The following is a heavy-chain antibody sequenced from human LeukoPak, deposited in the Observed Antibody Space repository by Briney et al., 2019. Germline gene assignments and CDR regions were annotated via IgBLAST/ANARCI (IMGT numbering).Heavy chain of an antibody. J-gene: IGHJ4*02. D-gene: IGHD3-10*01. V-gene: IGHV4-59*01. CDR3: ATYGSGTGFDY. CDR2: VYYTGST. Sequence: SETLSLTCTVSGGSISRNFWTWIRQPPGKGLEWIGYVYYTGSTNYNPSLKNRVTISVDTSKDQFSLKLSSMTAADTAVYYCATYGSGTGFDYWGQGTLVTVSS. CDR1: GGSISRNF.